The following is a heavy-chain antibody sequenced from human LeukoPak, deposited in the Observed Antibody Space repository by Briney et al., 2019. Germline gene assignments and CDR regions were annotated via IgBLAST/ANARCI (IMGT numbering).Heavy chain of an antibody. V-gene: IGHV3-30*04. CDR2: ISYDGSNK. D-gene: IGHD5-12*01. CDR1: GFTFSSYA. J-gene: IGHJ4*02. Sequence: GGSLRLSCAASGFTFSSYAMHWVRQAPGKGLEWVAVISYDGSNKYYADSVKGRFTISRDNSKNTLYLQMNSLRAEATAGYYCAREGYYDSLDYWGQGTLVTVSS. CDR3: AREGYYDSLDY.